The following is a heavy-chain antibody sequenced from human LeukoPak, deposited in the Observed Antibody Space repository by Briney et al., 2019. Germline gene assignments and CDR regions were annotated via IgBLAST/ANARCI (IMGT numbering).Heavy chain of an antibody. J-gene: IGHJ4*02. D-gene: IGHD3-16*02. CDR3: TRVGMITFGGVIVYKYYFDY. Sequence: GGSLRLSCAASGFTFSSYWMNWVRQAPGEGLEWVGFIRSKAYGGTTEYAASVKGRFTISRDDSKSIAYLQMNSLKTEDTAVYYCTRVGMITFGGVIVYKYYFDYWGQGTLVTVSS. CDR1: GFTFSSYW. V-gene: IGHV3-49*04. CDR2: IRSKAYGGTT.